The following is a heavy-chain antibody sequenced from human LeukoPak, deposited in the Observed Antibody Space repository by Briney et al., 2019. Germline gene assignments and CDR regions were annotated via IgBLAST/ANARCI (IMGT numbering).Heavy chain of an antibody. V-gene: IGHV4-59*11. CDR2: INYSGST. CDR3: AKDIYGSGTYYGNGLDV. J-gene: IGHJ6*02. CDR1: DGSISNHY. D-gene: IGHD3-10*01. Sequence: SETLSLTCTVSDGSISNHYWSWIRQPPGKGLEWIGNINYSGSTKYNPSLKSRVVMSVDTSKNQFSLKLSSVTAADTAVYYCAKDIYGSGTYYGNGLDVWGRGTRVTDS.